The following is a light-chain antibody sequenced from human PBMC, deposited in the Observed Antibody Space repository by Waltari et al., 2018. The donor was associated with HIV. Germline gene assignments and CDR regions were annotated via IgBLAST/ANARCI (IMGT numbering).Light chain of an antibody. CDR3: QSYDSSLSGPWV. CDR1: SSNIGAGYD. J-gene: IGLJ3*02. V-gene: IGLV1-40*01. CDR2: CNG. Sequence: QSVLTQPPSVSGAPGQRVTISCTGSSSNIGAGYDVHWYQQLPGTAPKLLIYCNGNRPSGGPDLFSGAKSGTSASLAITGLQAEDEADDYCQSYDSSLSGPWVFGGGTKLTVL.